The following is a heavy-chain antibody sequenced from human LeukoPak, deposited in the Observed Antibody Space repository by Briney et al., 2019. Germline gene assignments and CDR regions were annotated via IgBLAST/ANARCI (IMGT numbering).Heavy chain of an antibody. CDR2: IKSDERTT. Sequence: GGSLRLSCAAPGFTFSAYWMHWVRQVPGKGPVWVSFIKSDERTTNYADSVKGRFTISRDNARNTVDLQMNNLRADDTAVYYCATGAKSGYEYWGQGTLVTVSS. D-gene: IGHD5-12*01. V-gene: IGHV3-74*01. CDR3: ATGAKSGYEY. CDR1: GFTFSAYW. J-gene: IGHJ4*02.